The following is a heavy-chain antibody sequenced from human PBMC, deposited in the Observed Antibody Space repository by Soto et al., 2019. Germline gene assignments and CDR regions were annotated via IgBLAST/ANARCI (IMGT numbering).Heavy chain of an antibody. J-gene: IGHJ5*02. V-gene: IGHV4-34*01. CDR1: GGSFSGYY. D-gene: IGHD2-15*01. CDR2: INHSGST. CDR3: ARARRGCLKQPSGGSCYSRWFDP. Sequence: SETLSLTCAVYGGSFSGYYWSWIRQPPGKGLEWIGEINHSGSTNYNPSLKSRVTISVDTSKNQFSLKLSSVTAADTAVYYCARARRGCLKQPSGGSCYSRWFDPWGQGTLVTVSS.